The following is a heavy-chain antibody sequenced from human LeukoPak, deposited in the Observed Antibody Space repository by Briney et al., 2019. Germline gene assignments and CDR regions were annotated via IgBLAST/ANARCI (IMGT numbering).Heavy chain of an antibody. D-gene: IGHD4-23*01. V-gene: IGHV4-4*09. CDR1: GGSISSYY. CDR3: ARATVVTHAFDP. CDR2: IYTSGST. Sequence: PSETLSLTCTVSGGSISSYYWSWIRQPPGKGLEWIGYIYTSGSTNYNPSLKSRVTISVDTSKNQFSLKLSSVTAADTAVYYCARATVVTHAFDPWGQGTLVTVFS. J-gene: IGHJ5*02.